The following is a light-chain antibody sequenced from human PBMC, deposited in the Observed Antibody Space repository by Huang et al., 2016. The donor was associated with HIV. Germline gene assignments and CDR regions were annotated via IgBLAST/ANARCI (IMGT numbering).Light chain of an antibody. J-gene: IGKJ2*03. CDR3: QQYDSSPS. CDR2: GAS. V-gene: IGKV3-20*01. Sequence: EILLTQSPGTLSLSPGERATLSCRASQSVINYLAWYQQKPGQAPRLLIYGASSRATGIPDRFRGSGSGTDFTLTISRLEPEDFAVYYCQQYDSSPSFGRGTKLEIK. CDR1: QSVINY.